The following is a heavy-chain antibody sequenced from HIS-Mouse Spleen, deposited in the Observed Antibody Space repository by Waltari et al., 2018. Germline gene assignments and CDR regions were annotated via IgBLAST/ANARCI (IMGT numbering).Heavy chain of an antibody. CDR2: IYHSGST. J-gene: IGHJ1*01. CDR3: ARDSWAYAIEYFQH. Sequence: QLQLQESGPGLVKPSETLSLTCTVSGYSISSGHYWGWIRQPPGKGLEWIGSIYHSGSTYNNPSLKSRVTISVDTSKNQFSLKLSSVTAADTAVYYCARDSWAYAIEYFQHWGQGTLVTVSS. D-gene: IGHD2-8*01. V-gene: IGHV4-38-2*02. CDR1: GYSISSGHY.